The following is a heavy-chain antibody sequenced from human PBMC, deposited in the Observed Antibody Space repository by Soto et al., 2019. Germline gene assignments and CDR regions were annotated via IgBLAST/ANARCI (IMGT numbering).Heavy chain of an antibody. CDR1: GGSISSGGYY. D-gene: IGHD2-2*01. CDR2: IYYSGST. Sequence: KSSETLSLTCTVSGGSISSGGYYWSWIRQPPGKGLEWIGYIYYSGSTNYSPSLKSRITISVDTSKTQFSLKLSSVTAADTAVYFGVRQDRRGFYATWGEGILVT. CDR3: VRQDRRGFYAT. V-gene: IGHV4-61*08. J-gene: IGHJ1*01.